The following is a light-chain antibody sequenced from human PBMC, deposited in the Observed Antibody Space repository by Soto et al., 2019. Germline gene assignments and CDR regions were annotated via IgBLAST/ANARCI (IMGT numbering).Light chain of an antibody. CDR2: GAF. J-gene: IGKJ5*01. CDR3: QQRNICPPVT. CDR1: PSVTNY. Sequence: DIVVTQSPATLSLSPWERATLTCRASPSVTNYLAWYQQKPGQAPRLVIYGAFNRATGSPARFSGSGSGTDFTLTISSLEPEDVAVYYCQQRNICPPVTFGQGTRLEI. V-gene: IGKV3-11*01.